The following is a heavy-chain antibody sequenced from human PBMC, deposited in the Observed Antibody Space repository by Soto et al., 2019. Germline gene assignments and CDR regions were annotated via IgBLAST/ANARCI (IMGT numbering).Heavy chain of an antibody. CDR1: GGSISSSNW. D-gene: IGHD3-22*01. J-gene: IGHJ4*01. V-gene: IGHV4-4*02. CDR3: ARMGGYYVSSGYYYADFDY. CDR2: IYHSGST. Sequence: SEPLSLTCAVSGGSISSSNWWSWVRQPPGKGLEWIGEIYHSGSTNYNPSLKSRVTISVDKSKNQFSLKLSSVTAADTAVYYCARMGGYYVSSGYYYADFDYWCDRPRFPVXS.